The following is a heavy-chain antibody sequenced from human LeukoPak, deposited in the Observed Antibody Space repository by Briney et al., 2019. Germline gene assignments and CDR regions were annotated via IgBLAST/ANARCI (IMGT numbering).Heavy chain of an antibody. J-gene: IGHJ4*02. CDR1: GYSFTSYW. Sequence: GESLKISCKGSGYSFTSYWIGWVRQMPGRGLEWMGIIYPGDSDTRYSPSLQGQVTISADKSSSTAYLQWSSLRASDTAMYYCARRGPIAAAGYYFDYWGQGTLVTVSS. V-gene: IGHV5-51*01. CDR3: ARRGPIAAAGYYFDY. D-gene: IGHD6-13*01. CDR2: IYPGDSDT.